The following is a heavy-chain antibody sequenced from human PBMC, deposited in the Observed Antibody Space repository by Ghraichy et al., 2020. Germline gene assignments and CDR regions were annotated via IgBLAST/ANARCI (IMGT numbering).Heavy chain of an antibody. CDR3: ARDRGGVAAGTNGIIPYCRMDF. J-gene: IGHJ6*02. CDR2: ISSNRSNI. Sequence: GGSLRLSCAASGFTFSSYSMHWVRQAPGKGLEWVAVISSNRSNIYYADSVKGRFTISRDNSKNTLYLQMNSLRAEDTAVYYCARDRGGVAAGTNGIIPYCRMDFWGQGTTVTVSS. V-gene: IGHV3-30*03. CDR1: GFTFSSYS. D-gene: IGHD6-13*01.